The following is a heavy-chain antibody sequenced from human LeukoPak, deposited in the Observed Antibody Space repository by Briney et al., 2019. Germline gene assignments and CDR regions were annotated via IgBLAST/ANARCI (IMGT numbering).Heavy chain of an antibody. V-gene: IGHV4-34*01. J-gene: IGHJ4*02. Sequence: SETLSLTCAVYGGSFSGYYWSWIRQPPGKGLEWIGEINHSGSTNYNPSLKSRVTISVDTSKNQFSLKLSSVTAADTAVYYCARGVVWGSYRYPTRYFDYWGQGTLVTVSS. D-gene: IGHD3-16*02. CDR2: INHSGST. CDR3: ARGVVWGSYRYPTRYFDY. CDR1: GGSFSGYY.